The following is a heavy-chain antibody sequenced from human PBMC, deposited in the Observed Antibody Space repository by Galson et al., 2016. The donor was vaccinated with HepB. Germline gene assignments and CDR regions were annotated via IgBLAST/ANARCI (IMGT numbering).Heavy chain of an antibody. CDR1: GFPFSTYG. D-gene: IGHD6-19*01. Sequence: SLRLSCAASGFPFSTYGMSWVRQAPGKGLEWVSGISGSGGSIYSVDSVKGRFTISRDNSENTLYLQMNSLRADDTAVYYCAKKSLVAGTATYVFDNWGQGTLVTVSS. CDR3: AKKSLVAGTATYVFDN. CDR2: ISGSGGSI. V-gene: IGHV3-23*01. J-gene: IGHJ4*02.